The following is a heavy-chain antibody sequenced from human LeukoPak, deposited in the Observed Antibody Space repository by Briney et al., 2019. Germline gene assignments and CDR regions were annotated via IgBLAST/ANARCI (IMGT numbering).Heavy chain of an antibody. CDR2: GFYRDRFSYGVPT. CDR1: GFSFSGYY. Sequence: SETLSLTCTVSGFSFSGYYCFWIRQSPARGVEWIGGGFYRDRFSYGVPTFYNPSLQNRDSISVETSKNAFSLKLTSVTAADTADYCCARQISENKDYWGQGTLVAVSS. CDR3: ARQISENKDY. D-gene: IGHD1/OR15-1a*01. J-gene: IGHJ4*02. V-gene: IGHV4-59*05.